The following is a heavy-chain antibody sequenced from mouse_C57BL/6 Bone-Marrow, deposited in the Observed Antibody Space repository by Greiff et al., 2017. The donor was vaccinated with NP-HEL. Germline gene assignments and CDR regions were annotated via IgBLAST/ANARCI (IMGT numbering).Heavy chain of an antibody. CDR2: IDPSDSET. J-gene: IGHJ4*01. CDR1: GYTFTSYW. D-gene: IGHD2-3*01. CDR3: ARGWLLPNWEYAMDY. V-gene: IGHV1-52*01. Sequence: QVQLQQPGAELVRPGSSVKLSCKASGYTFTSYWMHWVKQRPIQGLEWIGNIDPSDSETHYNQKFKDKATLTVDKSSSTAYMQLSSLTSEDSAVYYCARGWLLPNWEYAMDYWGQGTSVTVSS.